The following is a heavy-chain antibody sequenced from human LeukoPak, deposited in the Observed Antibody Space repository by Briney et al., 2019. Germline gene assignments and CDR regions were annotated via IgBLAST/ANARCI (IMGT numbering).Heavy chain of an antibody. CDR2: ISYDGSNK. CDR1: GFTFSSYA. V-gene: IGHV3-30-3*01. CDR3: APPLGYCSSTSCFDY. Sequence: PGGSLRLSCAASGFTFSSYAMHWVRQAPGKGPEWVAVISYDGSNKYYADSVKGRFTISRDNSKNTLYLQMNSLRAEDTAVYYCAPPLGYCSSTSCFDYWGQGTLVTVSS. D-gene: IGHD2-2*01. J-gene: IGHJ4*02.